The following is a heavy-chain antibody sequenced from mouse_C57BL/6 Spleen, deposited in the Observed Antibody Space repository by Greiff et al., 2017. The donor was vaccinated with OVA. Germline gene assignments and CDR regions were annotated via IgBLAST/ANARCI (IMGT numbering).Heavy chain of an antibody. D-gene: IGHD1-1*01. CDR3: ARDYYGSSYWYFDV. CDR1: GYTFTSYW. Sequence: VQLQQPGAELVKPGASVKLSCKASGYTFTSYWMHWVKQRPGQGLEWIGMIHPNSGSTNYNEKFKSKATLTVDKSSSTAYMQLISLTSEDSAVYYCARDYYGSSYWYFDVWGTGTTVTVSS. V-gene: IGHV1-64*01. J-gene: IGHJ1*03. CDR2: IHPNSGST.